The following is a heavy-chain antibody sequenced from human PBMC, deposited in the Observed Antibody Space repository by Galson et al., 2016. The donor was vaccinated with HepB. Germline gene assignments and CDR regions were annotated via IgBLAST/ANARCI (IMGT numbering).Heavy chain of an antibody. CDR2: IYYGGTT. J-gene: IGHJ4*02. CDR1: GGSISSSSYY. D-gene: IGHD5-18*01. V-gene: IGHV4-39*01. CDR3: ARAYSFSRYDFHY. Sequence: SETLSLTCTVSGGSISSSSYYWGWIRQPPGKGLEWIGNIYYGGTTYYNPSLESRVTISVDTSNNQFSLKLTSVTAADTAVYFCARAYSFSRYDFHYWGQGTLVTVSS.